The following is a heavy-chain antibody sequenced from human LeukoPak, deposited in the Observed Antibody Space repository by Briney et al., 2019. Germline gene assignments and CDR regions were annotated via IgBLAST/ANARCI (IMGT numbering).Heavy chain of an antibody. CDR1: GFTFSSYG. D-gene: IGHD5-18*01. J-gene: IGHJ4*02. V-gene: IGHV3-30*02. CDR2: IRYDGSNK. CDR3: AKDHQLWSYYFDY. Sequence: GGSLRLSCAASGFTFSSYGMHWVRQAPGKGLEWVAFIRYDGSNKYYADSVKGRFTISRDNSKNTLYLQMNSLRAEDTAVYYCAKDHQLWSYYFDYWGQGTLVTVSS.